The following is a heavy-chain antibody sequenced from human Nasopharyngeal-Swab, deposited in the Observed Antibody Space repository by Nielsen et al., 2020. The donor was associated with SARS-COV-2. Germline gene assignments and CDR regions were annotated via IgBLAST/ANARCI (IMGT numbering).Heavy chain of an antibody. CDR1: GFTFSSYG. CDR2: IWYDGSNK. Sequence: SLKISCAASGFTFSSYGMHWVRQAPGKGLEWVAVIWYDGSNKYYADSVKGRFTISRDNSKNTLYLQMNSLRAEDTAVYYCARELVRGVITDYYYGMDVWGQGTTVTVSS. CDR3: ARELVRGVITDYYYGMDV. D-gene: IGHD3-10*01. J-gene: IGHJ6*02. V-gene: IGHV3-33*01.